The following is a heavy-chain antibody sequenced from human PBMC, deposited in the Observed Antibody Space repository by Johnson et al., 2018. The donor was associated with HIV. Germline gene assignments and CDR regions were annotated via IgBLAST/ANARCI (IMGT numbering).Heavy chain of an antibody. CDR3: AGDVTTTVTTDAFDI. V-gene: IGHV3-7*05. D-gene: IGHD4-17*01. Sequence: VQLVESGGGLVQPGGSLRLSCAASGFTFRSYWMSWVRQAPGTGLEWVANINLDGSEKYYVDSVKGRFTISRENAKNSLYLQMNSLRAEDTAVYYCAGDVTTTVTTDAFDIWGQGTMVTVSS. CDR2: INLDGSEK. CDR1: GFTFRSYW. J-gene: IGHJ3*02.